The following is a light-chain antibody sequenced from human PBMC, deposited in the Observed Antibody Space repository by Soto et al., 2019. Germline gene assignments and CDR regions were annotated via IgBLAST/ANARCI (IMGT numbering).Light chain of an antibody. CDR1: SSDVGGYNY. CDR3: ASYTSSRAYV. V-gene: IGLV2-14*01. CDR2: EVS. Sequence: QSALTHPASVSGSPGRSITISCTGTSSDVGGYNYVSWYQQQSGKAPKLIIHEVSNRPSGVSNRFSGSKSGDTASLTISGLQAEDEADYYCASYTSSRAYVFGIGTKVTVL. J-gene: IGLJ1*01.